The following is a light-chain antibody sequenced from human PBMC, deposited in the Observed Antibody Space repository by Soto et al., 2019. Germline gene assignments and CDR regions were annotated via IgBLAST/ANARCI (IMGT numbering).Light chain of an antibody. CDR1: QSVSSSY. Sequence: EILLTQSPGTRSWSPGERATLSCRASQSVSSSYLAWYQQKPGQAPRLLIYGASSRATGIPDRFSGSGSGTDFTLTISRLEPADFAVYYCQQYGSSPTWTFGQGTKVDIK. CDR2: GAS. V-gene: IGKV3-20*01. CDR3: QQYGSSPTWT. J-gene: IGKJ1*01.